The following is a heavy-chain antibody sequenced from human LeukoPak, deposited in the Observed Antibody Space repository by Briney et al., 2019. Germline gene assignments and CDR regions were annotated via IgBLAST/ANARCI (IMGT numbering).Heavy chain of an antibody. V-gene: IGHV3-30*18. Sequence: GGSLRLSCAASGFIFSSYGMHWVRQAPGKGLEWVAVISYDGSNKYYADSVKGRFTISRDNSKNTLYLQMNSLRAEDTAVYYCAKDLYDSSGYYSLGVDYWGQGTLVTVSS. CDR3: AKDLYDSSGYYSLGVDY. CDR1: GFIFSSYG. D-gene: IGHD3-22*01. CDR2: ISYDGSNK. J-gene: IGHJ4*02.